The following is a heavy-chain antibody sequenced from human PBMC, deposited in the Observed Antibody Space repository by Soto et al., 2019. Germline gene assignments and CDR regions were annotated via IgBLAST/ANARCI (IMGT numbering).Heavy chain of an antibody. D-gene: IGHD2-2*01. J-gene: IGHJ6*02. V-gene: IGHV4-39*01. CDR1: GGSISTSSYY. CDR3: AAGGAYCSSTSCYSSGMDV. CDR2: IFYSGST. Sequence: SETLSLTCTVSGGSISTSSYYWGWIRQPPGKGLEWIGSIFYSGSTYQNPSLKSRVTISVDTSKNQFSLKLSSVTAADTAVYYCAAGGAYCSSTSCYSSGMDVWGQGTTVTVSS.